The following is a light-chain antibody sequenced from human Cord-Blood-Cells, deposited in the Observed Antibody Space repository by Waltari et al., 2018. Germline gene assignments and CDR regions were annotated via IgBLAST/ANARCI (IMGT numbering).Light chain of an antibody. CDR2: AAS. CDR3: QQSYSTPRT. CDR1: QSISSY. Sequence: DIQMTQSPSSLSASVGDRVTITCRASQSISSYLNWYQQKPGKAPKLLIYAASSLQSGVPSRFSGSGSGTDFTLTISSLQPEDFATYYCQQSYSTPRTFGQGTKGE. V-gene: IGKV1-39*01. J-gene: IGKJ1*01.